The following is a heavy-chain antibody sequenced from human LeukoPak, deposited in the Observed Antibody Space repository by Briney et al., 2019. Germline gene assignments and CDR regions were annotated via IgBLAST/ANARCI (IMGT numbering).Heavy chain of an antibody. CDR1: GGSISGGDYY. D-gene: IGHD6-13*01. CDR2: IYYSGST. Sequence: PSETLSLTCTVSGGSISGGDYYWSWIRQHPGKGLEWIGYIYYSGSTYYNPSFKSRVTISVDRSKNQFSLKLTSVTAADTAVYYCARDDARGAYSRFDPWGQGTLVTVSS. J-gene: IGHJ5*02. CDR3: ARDDARGAYSRFDP. V-gene: IGHV4-31*03.